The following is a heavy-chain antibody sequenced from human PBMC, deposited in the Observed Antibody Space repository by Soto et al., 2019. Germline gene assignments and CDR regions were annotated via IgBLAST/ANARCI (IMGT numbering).Heavy chain of an antibody. CDR2: IIPIFGTA. CDR1: GGTFSSYA. CDR3: ARDLIAAATYNWFDP. J-gene: IGHJ5*02. D-gene: IGHD6-13*01. V-gene: IGHV1-69*01. Sequence: QVQLVQSGAEVKKPGSSVKVSCKASGGTFSSYAISWVRQAPGQGLEWMGGIIPIFGTANYAQKFQGRGTITADESTSTAYMELSRLRSEDTAVYYCARDLIAAATYNWFDPWGQGTLVTVSS.